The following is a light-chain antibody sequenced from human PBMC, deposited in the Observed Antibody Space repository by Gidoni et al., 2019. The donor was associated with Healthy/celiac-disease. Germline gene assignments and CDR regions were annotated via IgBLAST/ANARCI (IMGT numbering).Light chain of an antibody. CDR3: QQRSNWPPGLT. CDR2: DAS. Sequence: EIVLTQSPATLSLSPGERATLSCRASQSVSSYLAWYQQKPGQAPRLLIYDASNRATGIPARFSCSGSGTDFTLTISSLEPEDFAVYYCQQRSNWPPGLTFXGXTKVEIK. J-gene: IGKJ4*01. CDR1: QSVSSY. V-gene: IGKV3-11*01.